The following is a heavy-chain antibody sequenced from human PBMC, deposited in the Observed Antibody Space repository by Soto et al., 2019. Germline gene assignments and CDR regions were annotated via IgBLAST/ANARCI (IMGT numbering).Heavy chain of an antibody. V-gene: IGHV3-23*01. D-gene: IGHD3-22*01. J-gene: IGHJ3*02. Sequence: GGSLRLSCAASGFTFSISAISWVRQAPGKGLEWVSSISASGGSTYYADSVKGRFTLSRDNSNNTLFLKMNSLRAEDTAVYFCAKDRPSYYDSSAFATDAFDMWGQGTLVTVSS. CDR3: AKDRPSYYDSSAFATDAFDM. CDR2: ISASGGST. CDR1: GFTFSISA.